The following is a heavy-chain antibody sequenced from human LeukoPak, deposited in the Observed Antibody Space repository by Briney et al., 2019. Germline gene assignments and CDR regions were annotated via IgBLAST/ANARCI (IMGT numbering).Heavy chain of an antibody. V-gene: IGHV3-21*01. CDR1: GFTFSSYS. J-gene: IGHJ4*02. Sequence: GGSLRLSCAASGFTFSSYSMNWVRQAPGKGLEWVSPISSSSSYIYYADSVKGRFTISRDNAKNSLYLQMNSLRAEDTAVYYCARDVPGLQYYFDYWGQGTLVTVSS. D-gene: IGHD4-11*01. CDR3: ARDVPGLQYYFDY. CDR2: ISSSSSYI.